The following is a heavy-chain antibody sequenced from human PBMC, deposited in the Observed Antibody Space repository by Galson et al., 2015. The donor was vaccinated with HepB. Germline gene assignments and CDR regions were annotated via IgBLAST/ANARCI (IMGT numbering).Heavy chain of an antibody. V-gene: IGHV1-46*01. CDR2: INPSGGST. CDR1: GYIFTSYY. J-gene: IGHJ6*02. Sequence: SVKVSCQASGYIFTSYYMHWVRQAPGQGLEWMGIINPSGGSTTYAQKFQGRVTMTRDTSTTTVYMELSNLRSEDTAVYYCARSLYSSGWYSGYYYGMDVWGQGTTVTVSS. D-gene: IGHD6-19*01. CDR3: ARSLYSSGWYSGYYYGMDV.